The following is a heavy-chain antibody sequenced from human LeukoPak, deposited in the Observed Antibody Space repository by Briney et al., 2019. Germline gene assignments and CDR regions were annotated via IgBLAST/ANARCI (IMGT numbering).Heavy chain of an antibody. D-gene: IGHD3-22*01. CDR1: GGSISSYY. V-gene: IGHV4-59*01. J-gene: IGHJ3*02. Sequence: SETLSLTCTVSGGSISSYYWSWIRQPPGKGLEWIGYIYYSGSTNYNPSLKSRVTISVDTSKNLFSLKLSSVTAADTAVYYCAGSGYYSLDAFDIWGQGTMVTVSS. CDR3: AGSGYYSLDAFDI. CDR2: IYYSGST.